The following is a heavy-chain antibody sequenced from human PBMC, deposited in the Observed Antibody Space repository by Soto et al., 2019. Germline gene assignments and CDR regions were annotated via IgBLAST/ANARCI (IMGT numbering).Heavy chain of an antibody. J-gene: IGHJ5*02. CDR2: IYYSGST. CDR1: GGSISSSSYY. V-gene: IGHV4-39*01. D-gene: IGHD3-16*02. CDR3: ARHRDRKWFDP. Sequence: SETLSLTCIVSGGSISSSSYYWGWIRQPPGKGLEWIGSIYYSGSTYYNPSLKSRVTISVDTSKNQFSLKLSSVTAADTAVFYCARHRDRKWFDPWGQGTLVT.